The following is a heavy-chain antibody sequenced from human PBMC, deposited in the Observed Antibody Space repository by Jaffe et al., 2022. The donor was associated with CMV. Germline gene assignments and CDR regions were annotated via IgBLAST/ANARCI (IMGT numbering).Heavy chain of an antibody. CDR2: IYYSGST. Sequence: QLQLQESGPGLVKPSETLSLTCTVSGGSISSSSYYWGWIRQPPGKGLEWIGSIYYSGSTYYNPSLKSRVTISVDTSKNQFSLKLSSVTAADTAVYYCASRYCSGGSCPRRLAKGWFDPWGQGTLVTVSS. CDR3: ASRYCSGGSCPRRLAKGWFDP. D-gene: IGHD2-15*01. CDR1: GGSISSSSYY. J-gene: IGHJ5*02. V-gene: IGHV4-39*01.